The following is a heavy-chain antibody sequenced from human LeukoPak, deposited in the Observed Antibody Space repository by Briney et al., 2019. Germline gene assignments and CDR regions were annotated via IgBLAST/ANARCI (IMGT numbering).Heavy chain of an antibody. V-gene: IGHV5-51*01. CDR2: IYPGDSDT. J-gene: IGHJ5*02. Sequence: GESLKISCKGSGYSFTSYWIGWVRQMPGKGLERMGIIYPGDSDTRYSPSFQGQVTISADKSISTAYLQWSSLKASDTAMYYCARHGQYYDFWSGYYWFDPWGQGTLVTVSS. CDR3: ARHGQYYDFWSGYYWFDP. D-gene: IGHD3-3*01. CDR1: GYSFTSYW.